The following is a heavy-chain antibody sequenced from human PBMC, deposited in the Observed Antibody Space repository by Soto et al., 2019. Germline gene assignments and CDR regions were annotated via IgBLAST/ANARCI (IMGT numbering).Heavy chain of an antibody. CDR2: ISGYNGYT. CDR3: ARIPPQWLAEEFEY. V-gene: IGHV1-18*01. D-gene: IGHD6-19*01. J-gene: IGHJ4*02. Sequence: ASVKVSCKASRYTYSTKGISWVRQSHGQGLEWMGWISGYNGYTSHAQKFQDRATMTTDTSTSTAYMELRSLRSDDTAVYYCARIPPQWLAEEFEYWGQGTLVTVSS. CDR1: RYTYSTKG.